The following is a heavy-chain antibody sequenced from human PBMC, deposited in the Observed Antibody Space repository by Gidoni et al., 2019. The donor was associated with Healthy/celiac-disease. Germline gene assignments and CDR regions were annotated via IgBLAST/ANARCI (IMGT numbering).Heavy chain of an antibody. V-gene: IGHV2-5*02. CDR2: IDWDDDK. CDR3: AHSPDDGDFVVTAFDI. Sequence: QITLKESGPTLVNPTQTLTLTCTFSGFSLSTSGVGVGGIRQPPGQALEWLALIDWDDDKRYSPSLKSRLTITKDTSKNQVVLTMTIMDPVDTATDYCAHSPDDGDFVVTAFDIWGQGTMVTVSS. D-gene: IGHD4-17*01. J-gene: IGHJ3*02. CDR1: GFSLSTSGVG.